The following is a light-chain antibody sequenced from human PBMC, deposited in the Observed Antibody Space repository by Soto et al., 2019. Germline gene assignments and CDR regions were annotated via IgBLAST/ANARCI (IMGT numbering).Light chain of an antibody. V-gene: IGLV2-8*01. J-gene: IGLJ1*01. Sequence: QSALTQPPSASGSPGQSVTISCTGTSSDVGAYNYLSWYQQHPGKAPKLMIYEVSKRPSGVPDRFSGSKSGNTASLTVSGLQDEDGADYYCSSYAGSNNYVFGTGTKLTVL. CDR3: SSYAGSNNYV. CDR2: EVS. CDR1: SSDVGAYNY.